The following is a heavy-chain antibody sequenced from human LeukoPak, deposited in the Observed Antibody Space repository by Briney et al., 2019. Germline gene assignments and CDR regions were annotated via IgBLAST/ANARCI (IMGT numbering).Heavy chain of an antibody. V-gene: IGHV4-34*01. J-gene: IGHJ6*03. D-gene: IGHD3-3*01. CDR3: ARGRFGGHSYYYMDV. CDR1: GGPFSDYY. CDR2: INHSGSA. Sequence: PSETLSLTCAVFGGPFSDYYWSWIRRPPGKGLEWLGEINHSGSANYMPSLKSRVSISVDTSKNQFSLRLSSVIAADTAFYYCARGRFGGHSYYYMDVWGKGTAVTVSS.